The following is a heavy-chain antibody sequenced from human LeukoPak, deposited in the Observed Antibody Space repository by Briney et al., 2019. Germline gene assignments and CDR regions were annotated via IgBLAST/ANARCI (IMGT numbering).Heavy chain of an antibody. D-gene: IGHD1-26*01. Sequence: PGRSLRLSCAASGFTFDDYAMHWVRQAPGKGLEWVSGISWNSGSIGYADSVKGRFTISRDNSKNTLYLQMNSLRAEDTAVYYCAKDRWELPYFDHWGQGTLVTVSS. CDR2: ISWNSGSI. J-gene: IGHJ4*02. CDR3: AKDRWELPYFDH. CDR1: GFTFDDYA. V-gene: IGHV3-9*01.